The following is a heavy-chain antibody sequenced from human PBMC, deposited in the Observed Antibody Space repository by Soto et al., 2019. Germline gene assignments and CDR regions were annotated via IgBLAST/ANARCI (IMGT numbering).Heavy chain of an antibody. J-gene: IGHJ5*02. CDR3: AKEGRGIVVVPAAIRFLPWFDP. CDR2: ISGSGGST. D-gene: IGHD2-2*01. CDR1: GFTFSSYA. V-gene: IGHV3-23*01. Sequence: PGGSLRLSCAASGFTFSSYAMSWVRQAPGKGLEWVSAISGSGGSTYYADSVKGRFTISRDNSKNTLYLQMNSLRAEDTAVYYCAKEGRGIVVVPAAIRFLPWFDPWGQGTLVTVS.